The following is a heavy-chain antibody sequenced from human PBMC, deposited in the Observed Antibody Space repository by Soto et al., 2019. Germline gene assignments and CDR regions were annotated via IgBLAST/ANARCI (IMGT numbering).Heavy chain of an antibody. CDR1: GGSISSGDNY. V-gene: IGHV4-30-4*01. Sequence: SETLSLTCSVSGGSISSGDNYWSWIRQPPGKGLEWIGYISHSGNTYYNPFLKSRVAIAIDTSKNQFSLELISMTAADTAVYYCARIVWYYYASSGLDPWGQGTLVTVSS. J-gene: IGHJ5*02. D-gene: IGHD3-22*01. CDR2: ISHSGNT. CDR3: ARIVWYYYASSGLDP.